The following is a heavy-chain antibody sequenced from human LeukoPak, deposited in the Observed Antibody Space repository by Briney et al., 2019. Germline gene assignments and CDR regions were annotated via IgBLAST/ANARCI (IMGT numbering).Heavy chain of an antibody. J-gene: IGHJ4*02. V-gene: IGHV3-30*04. Sequence: PGGSLRLSCAASGFTFSTYAMHWVRQAPGKGLEWLGLIFSDGSNKYYADSVKGRFTISRDNSKNTLYLQINSLRAEDTAIYYCVSHCSRTTCFDYWGQGTLVTVS. CDR1: GFTFSTYA. CDR3: VSHCSRTTCFDY. CDR2: IFSDGSNK. D-gene: IGHD2-2*01.